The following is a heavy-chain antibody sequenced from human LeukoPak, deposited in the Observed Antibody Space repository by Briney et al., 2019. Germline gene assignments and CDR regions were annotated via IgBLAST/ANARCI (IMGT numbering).Heavy chain of an antibody. Sequence: PGGSLRLSCAASGFTFTYAWMSWVRQAPGKGLEWVGRIKSETDGGTTAYGSPVKGRFTIPRDDSKKTLFLQINTLKTEDTAIYYCTISGSHIDYWGQGTLVTVSS. CDR3: TISGSHIDY. CDR1: GFTFTYAW. V-gene: IGHV3-15*01. CDR2: IKSETDGGTT. J-gene: IGHJ4*02. D-gene: IGHD1-26*01.